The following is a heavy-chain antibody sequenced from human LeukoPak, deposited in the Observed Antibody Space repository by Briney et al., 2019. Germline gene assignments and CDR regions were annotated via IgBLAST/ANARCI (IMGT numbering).Heavy chain of an antibody. CDR1: GGSISSYY. CDR3: AGHHPRNTVDF. CDR2: ISDIGSI. V-gene: IGHV4-59*08. D-gene: IGHD2-8*02. Sequence: PSETLSLTYTVSGGSISSYYWSWIRQPPGKGLEWIAYISDIGSINYNPSLKSRVTISLDTSKNQFSLKLSSVTAADTAVYYCAGHHPRNTVDFWGQGTLVTVSS. J-gene: IGHJ4*02.